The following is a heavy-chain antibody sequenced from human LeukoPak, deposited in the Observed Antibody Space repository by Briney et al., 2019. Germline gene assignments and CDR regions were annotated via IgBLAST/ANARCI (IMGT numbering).Heavy chain of an antibody. CDR2: ISSSSSYI. D-gene: IGHD6-19*01. Sequence: GGSLRLSCAASGFTFSSYAMSWVRRAPGKGLEWVSSISSSSSYIYYADSVKGRFTISRDNAKNTLYLQMNSLRAEDTAVYYCASSGGSLYWYFDLWGRGTLVTVSS. V-gene: IGHV3-21*01. CDR1: GFTFSSYA. J-gene: IGHJ2*01. CDR3: ASSGGSLYWYFDL.